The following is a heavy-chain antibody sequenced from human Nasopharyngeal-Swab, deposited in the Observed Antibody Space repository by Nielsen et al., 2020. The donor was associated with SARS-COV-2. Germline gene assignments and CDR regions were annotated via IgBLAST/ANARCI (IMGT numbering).Heavy chain of an antibody. D-gene: IGHD5-18*01. CDR3: AREDLGYSYGA. CDR2: IIPIFGTA. Sequence: WVRQAPEQGLEWMGGIIPIFGTANYAQKFQGRVTITADKSTSTAYMELSSLRSEDTAVYYCAREDLGYSYGAWGQGTLVTVSS. V-gene: IGHV1-69*06. J-gene: IGHJ5*02.